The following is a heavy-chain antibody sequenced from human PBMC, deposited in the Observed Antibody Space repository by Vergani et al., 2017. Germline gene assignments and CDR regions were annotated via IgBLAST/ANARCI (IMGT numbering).Heavy chain of an antibody. CDR3: AREGSYYMDV. CDR2: IYYSGST. V-gene: IGHV4-59*12. J-gene: IGHJ6*03. Sequence: QVQLQESGPGLVKPSETLSLTCTVSGGSISSYYWSWIRQPPGKGLEWIGYIYYSGSTHYNPSLKSRVTISVDTSKNQFSLKLSSVTAADTAVYYCAREGSYYMDVWGKGTTVTVSS. CDR1: GGSISSYY.